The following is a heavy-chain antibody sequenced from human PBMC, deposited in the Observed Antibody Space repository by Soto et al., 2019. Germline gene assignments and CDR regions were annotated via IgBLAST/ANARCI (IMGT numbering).Heavy chain of an antibody. J-gene: IGHJ6*03. V-gene: IGHV3-48*04. D-gene: IGHD2-2*01. CDR2: ISSSGSTI. CDR1: GFTFSSYA. Sequence: GGSLRLSCAASGFTFSSYAMHWVRQAPGKGLEYVSYISSSGSTIYYADSVKGRFTISRDNAKNSLYLQMNSLRAEDTAVYYCAREDIVVVPAAIRDYYYYYMDVWGKGTTVTVSS. CDR3: AREDIVVVPAAIRDYYYYYMDV.